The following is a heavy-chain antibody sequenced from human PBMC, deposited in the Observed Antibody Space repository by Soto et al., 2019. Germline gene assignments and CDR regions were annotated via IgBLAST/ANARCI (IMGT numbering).Heavy chain of an antibody. CDR2: MNPNSGNT. D-gene: IGHD3-22*01. CDR3: ARDISRHYDSSGYYFPDAFDI. Sequence: ASVKVSCKASGYTFTSYDINWVRQATGQGLEWMGWMNPNSGNTGYAQKFQGRVTMTRNTSISTAYMELSSLRSEDTAVYYCARDISRHYDSSGYYFPDAFDIWGQGPTVTVSS. CDR1: GYTFTSYD. V-gene: IGHV1-8*01. J-gene: IGHJ3*02.